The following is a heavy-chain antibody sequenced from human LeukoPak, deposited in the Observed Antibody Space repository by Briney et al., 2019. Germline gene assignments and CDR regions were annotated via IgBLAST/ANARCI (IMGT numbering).Heavy chain of an antibody. CDR3: ARYYDRSNYFDY. CDR1: GGSFSGYY. CDR2: INHSGST. D-gene: IGHD3-22*01. V-gene: IGHV4-34*01. J-gene: IGHJ4*02. Sequence: SETLSLTCAVYGGSFSGYYWSWIRQPPGKGLEWIGEINHSGSTNYNPSLKSRVTISIDTSKNQFSLKVSSVTAADTAVYYCARYYDRSNYFDYWGQGTLVTVSS.